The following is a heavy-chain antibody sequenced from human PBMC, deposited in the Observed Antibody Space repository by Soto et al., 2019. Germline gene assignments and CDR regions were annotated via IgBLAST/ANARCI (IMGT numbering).Heavy chain of an antibody. Sequence: EVQLVESGGGLVQPGGSLRLSCAASGFTFSSYWMSWVRQAPGKGLEWVANIKQDGSEKYYVDSVKGRFTISRDNAKNSLYLQMNSLRAEDTAVYYCARAPATNDFWSGCPPAFFDYWGQGTLVTVSS. CDR3: ARAPATNDFWSGCPPAFFDY. CDR2: IKQDGSEK. J-gene: IGHJ4*02. CDR1: GFTFSSYW. D-gene: IGHD3-3*01. V-gene: IGHV3-7*03.